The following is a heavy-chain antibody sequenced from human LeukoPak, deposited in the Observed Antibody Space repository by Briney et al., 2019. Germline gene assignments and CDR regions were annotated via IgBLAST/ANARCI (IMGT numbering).Heavy chain of an antibody. V-gene: IGHV3-21*01. CDR3: ARGLDVVAATNDAFDI. CDR2: ISTSSSYI. Sequence: GGSLRLSCAASGFTFSRYSMNWVRQAPGKGLEWVSSISTSSSYIYYADSVRGRFTISRDNARNSLYLQMNSLRAEDTAVYYCARGLDVVAATNDAFDIWGQGTTVTVSS. J-gene: IGHJ3*02. CDR1: GFTFSRYS. D-gene: IGHD2-15*01.